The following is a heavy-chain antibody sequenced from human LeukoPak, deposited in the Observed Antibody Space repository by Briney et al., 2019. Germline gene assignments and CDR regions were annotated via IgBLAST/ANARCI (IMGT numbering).Heavy chain of an antibody. CDR1: GYTFTSYY. CDR2: INPSGGST. D-gene: IGHD4-11*01. Sequence: ASVKVSCKASGYTFTSYYMHWVRQAPGQGLEWMGKINPSGGSTSYAQKFQGRVTMTRDTSTSTVYMELSSLRSEDTAVYCCARGLRPTGIFDYWGQGTLVTVSS. J-gene: IGHJ4*02. CDR3: ARGLRPTGIFDY. V-gene: IGHV1-46*01.